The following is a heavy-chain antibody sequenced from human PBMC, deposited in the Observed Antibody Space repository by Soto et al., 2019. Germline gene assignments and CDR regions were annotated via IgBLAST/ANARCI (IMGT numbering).Heavy chain of an antibody. J-gene: IGHJ6*02. CDR3: ARDRRGIQLWLSVYYYYGMDV. V-gene: IGHV1-46*01. Sequence: GASVKVSCKASGYTFTSYYMHWVRQAPGQGLEWMGIINPSGGSTSYAQKFQGRVTMTRDTSTSTVYMELSSLRSEDTAVYYCARDRRGIQLWLSVYYYYGMDVWGQGTTVTVSS. CDR1: GYTFTSYY. CDR2: INPSGGST. D-gene: IGHD5-18*01.